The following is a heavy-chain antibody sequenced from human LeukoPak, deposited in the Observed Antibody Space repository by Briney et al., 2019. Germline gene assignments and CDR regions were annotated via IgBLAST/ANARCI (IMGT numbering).Heavy chain of an antibody. CDR3: ARDTRHRYCSTTGCYRGWFDP. CDR2: VIPIFGTA. J-gene: IGHJ5*02. D-gene: IGHD2-2*01. CDR1: GGTFSSYA. Sequence: SVKVSCKASGGTFSSYAISWVRQAPGQGLEWMGGVIPIFGTANYAQKFQGRVTITADKSTSTAYMELSSLRSEDTAVYYCARDTRHRYCSTTGCYRGWFDPWGQGTLVTVSS. V-gene: IGHV1-69*06.